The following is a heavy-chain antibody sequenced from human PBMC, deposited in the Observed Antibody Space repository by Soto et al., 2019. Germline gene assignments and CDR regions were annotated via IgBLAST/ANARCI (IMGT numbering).Heavy chain of an antibody. V-gene: IGHV3-66*01. CDR2: IYSSGDT. CDR1: GFSVSDNY. D-gene: IGHD2-8*02. Sequence: EVQLVESGGGLVQPGGSLRLSCAASGFSVSDNYMSWVRQAPGKGLEWISVIYSSGDTYYADSVKGRLTISRDNSRNTLYLQINDLRVEDTAIYYCARDPGDGSGVSFDPWGQGIPVTVSS. J-gene: IGHJ5*02. CDR3: ARDPGDGSGVSFDP.